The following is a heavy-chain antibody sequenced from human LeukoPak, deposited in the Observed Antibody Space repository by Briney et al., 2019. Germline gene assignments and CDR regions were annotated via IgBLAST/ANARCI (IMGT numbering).Heavy chain of an antibody. CDR1: GFPFGDYA. CDR3: TRGGLGATFF. CDR2: IRRKADGGAT. Sequence: GSLRLSCTASGFPFGDYAMSWVRQAPGKGLEGVGFIRRKADGGATAYAASVKGRFTISRDDSKSIAYLQMNSLKTEDTAVYYCTRGGLGATFFWGQGTLVTVSS. V-gene: IGHV3-49*04. D-gene: IGHD1-26*01. J-gene: IGHJ4*02.